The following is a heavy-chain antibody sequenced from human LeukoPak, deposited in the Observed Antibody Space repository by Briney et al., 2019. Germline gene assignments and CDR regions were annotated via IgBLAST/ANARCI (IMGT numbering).Heavy chain of an antibody. D-gene: IGHD3-3*01. J-gene: IGHJ6*02. Sequence: GASVKVSCKASGYTFTSYGISWVRQAPGQGLEWMGWISAYNGNTNYAQKLQGRVTMTTDTSASTAYMELSSLRSEDTAVYYCARDITYYDFWSGYYSSTDGMDVWGQGTTVTVSS. CDR3: ARDITYYDFWSGYYSSTDGMDV. CDR1: GYTFTSYG. CDR2: ISAYNGNT. V-gene: IGHV1-18*01.